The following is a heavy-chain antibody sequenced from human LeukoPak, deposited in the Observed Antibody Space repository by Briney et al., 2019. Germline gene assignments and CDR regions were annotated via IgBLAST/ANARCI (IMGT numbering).Heavy chain of an antibody. CDR2: INPNSGGT. CDR3: AGEVGASTEDAFDI. CDR1: GYTFISYY. Sequence: GASVKVSCKASGYTFISYYIHWLRQAPGQGPEWMGWINPNSGGTKFAQKFQGRVTMTSDTSISTAYMELSRLRFDDTAVYHCAGEVGASTEDAFDIWGQGTMVTISS. D-gene: IGHD1-26*01. J-gene: IGHJ3*02. V-gene: IGHV1-2*02.